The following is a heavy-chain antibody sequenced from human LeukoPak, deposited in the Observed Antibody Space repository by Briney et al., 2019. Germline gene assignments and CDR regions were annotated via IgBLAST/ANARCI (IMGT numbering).Heavy chain of an antibody. D-gene: IGHD1-26*01. CDR3: ASPSGSYTIDY. J-gene: IGHJ4*02. CDR1: GGSITSSHYY. Sequence: SETLSLTCTVSGGSITSSHYYWGWIRQPPGKGLEWIGSIYYSGSTYYNPSLKSRVTISVDTSKNQFSLKLSSVTAADTAVYYCASPSGSYTIDYWGQGTLVTVSS. V-gene: IGHV4-39*07. CDR2: IYYSGST.